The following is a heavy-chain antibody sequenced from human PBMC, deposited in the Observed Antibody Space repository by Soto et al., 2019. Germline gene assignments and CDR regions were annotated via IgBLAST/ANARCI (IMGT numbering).Heavy chain of an antibody. V-gene: IGHV3-48*02. D-gene: IGHD3-10*01. CDR1: GFTFSSYS. Sequence: GGSLRLSCAASGFTFSSYSMNWVRQAPGKGLEWVSYISSSSSTKYYADSVKGRFTISRDNAKNSLYLQMNSLRDEDTAVYYCARGDPSGSYYYYYGMDVWGQGTTVTVSS. CDR2: ISSSSSTK. J-gene: IGHJ6*02. CDR3: ARGDPSGSYYYYYGMDV.